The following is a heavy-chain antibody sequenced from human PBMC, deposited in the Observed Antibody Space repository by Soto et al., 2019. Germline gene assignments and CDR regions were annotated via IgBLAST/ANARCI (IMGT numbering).Heavy chain of an antibody. CDR3: PTDGRKELWVEGLNAMDV. CDR1: GYPFSTYG. CDR2: ISGYNGQT. D-gene: IGHD1-1*01. V-gene: IGHV1-18*01. Sequence: QGQLVQSAPEVRKPGASVKVSCKASGYPFSTYGISWVRRAPGQGLEWMGWISGYNGQTIYAQKFRGRVTFTTDTSATTAYMELRSLRSDDTATYFRPTDGRKELWVEGLNAMDVWGQGTTVPVSS. J-gene: IGHJ6*02.